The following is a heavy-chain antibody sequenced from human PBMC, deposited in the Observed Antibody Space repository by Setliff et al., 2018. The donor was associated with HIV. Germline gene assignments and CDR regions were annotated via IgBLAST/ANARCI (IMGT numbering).Heavy chain of an antibody. J-gene: IGHJ4*02. CDR3: MTRELGSAG. Sequence: PGGSLRLSCAASGFTFRTYGMHWVRQAPGKGLEWVSYISGPGSSIFYSDSVKGRFTISRDNAKKFLYLQMNSLRAEDTAVYYCMTRELGSAGWGQGTLFTVSS. D-gene: IGHD6-13*01. V-gene: IGHV3-48*01. CDR1: GFTFRTYG. CDR2: ISGPGSSI.